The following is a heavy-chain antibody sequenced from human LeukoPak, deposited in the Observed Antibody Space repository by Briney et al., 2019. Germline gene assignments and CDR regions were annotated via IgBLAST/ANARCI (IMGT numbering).Heavy chain of an antibody. J-gene: IGHJ3*02. Sequence: PGGSLRLSCAASGFTFSSCWMHWVRQAPGKGLVWVSRIKSDGSSTSYADSVKGRFTISRDNAKNTLYLQMNSLRAEDTAVYYCARIGAATYAFDIWGQGTMVTVSS. CDR2: IKSDGSST. CDR3: ARIGAATYAFDI. D-gene: IGHD1-26*01. CDR1: GFTFSSCW. V-gene: IGHV3-74*01.